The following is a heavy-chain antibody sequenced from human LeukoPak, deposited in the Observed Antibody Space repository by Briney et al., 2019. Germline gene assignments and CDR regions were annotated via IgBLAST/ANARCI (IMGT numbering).Heavy chain of an antibody. CDR1: GFTFSNAW. D-gene: IGHD6-13*01. V-gene: IGHV3-15*01. J-gene: IGHJ4*02. CDR3: TTEGDSSNWIDY. CDR2: IKSKTDGGTT. Sequence: GGSLRLSCAASGFTFSNAWMSWVRQAPGKGLEWVGRIKSKTDGGTTDYAAPVKGRFTISRDDSKNMLYLQMNSLKTADTAVYFCTTEGDSSNWIDYWGQGTLVTVSS.